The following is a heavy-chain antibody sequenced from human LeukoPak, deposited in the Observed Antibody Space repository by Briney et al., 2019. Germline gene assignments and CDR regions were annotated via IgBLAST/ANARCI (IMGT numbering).Heavy chain of an antibody. Sequence: SETLSLTCTVTGGSISSYYWSWIRQPAGKGLEWIGRIYTSGSTNYNPSLKSRVTMSADTSKNQFSLKLSSVTAADTAVYYCARGRIGTSRIDYWGQGTLVTVSS. CDR1: GGSISSYY. D-gene: IGHD6-13*01. CDR2: IYTSGST. CDR3: ARGRIGTSRIDY. V-gene: IGHV4-4*07. J-gene: IGHJ4*02.